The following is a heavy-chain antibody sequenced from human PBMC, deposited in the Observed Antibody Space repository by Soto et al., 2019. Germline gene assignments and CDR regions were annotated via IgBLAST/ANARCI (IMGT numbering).Heavy chain of an antibody. V-gene: IGHV4-4*07. J-gene: IGHJ5*02. CDR3: AREAGPDRWFDP. CDR2: ISTSGTT. Sequence: TLSLTCTVSGASISSYFWTWIRQPAGKGLDWIGRISTSGTTNYNPSLKSRVTMSVDTSKNHFSLNLSSVTAADTAVYYCAREAGPDRWFDPWGQGTLVTVSS. D-gene: IGHD6-19*01. CDR1: GASISSYF.